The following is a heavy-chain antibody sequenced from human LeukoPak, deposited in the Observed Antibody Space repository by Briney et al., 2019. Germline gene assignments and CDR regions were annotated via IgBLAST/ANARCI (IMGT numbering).Heavy chain of an antibody. CDR1: GFPFSSYS. Sequence: QPGGSLRLSCAASGFPFSSYSMNWVRQAPGKGLEWVSSISSSGTYVYYADSVKGRLTISRDNAKNSLSLQMNSLRADDAAVYYCARASSKQLAGYLPDGFDIWGQGTMVTVSS. CDR3: ARASSKQLAGYLPDGFDI. CDR2: ISSSGTYV. D-gene: IGHD3-9*01. J-gene: IGHJ3*02. V-gene: IGHV3-21*01.